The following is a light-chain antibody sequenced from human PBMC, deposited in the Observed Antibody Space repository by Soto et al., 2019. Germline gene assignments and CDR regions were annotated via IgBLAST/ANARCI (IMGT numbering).Light chain of an antibody. CDR2: AAS. V-gene: IGKV1-39*01. Sequence: DIQMTQSPSSLSASVGDRVTITCRASQSISNYLNWYQQKPGKAPELLIYAASSLQSGVPSRLSGSGSGTDFTLTINSLQPEDFATYYCQQSYSTPLTFGGGTKVEIK. CDR1: QSISNY. J-gene: IGKJ4*01. CDR3: QQSYSTPLT.